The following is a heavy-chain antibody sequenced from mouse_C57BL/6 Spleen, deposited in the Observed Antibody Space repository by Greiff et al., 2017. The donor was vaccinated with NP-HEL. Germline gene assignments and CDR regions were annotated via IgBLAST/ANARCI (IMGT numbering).Heavy chain of an antibody. J-gene: IGHJ1*03. D-gene: IGHD2-5*01. CDR3: ARMDYYSKEDWYFDV. Sequence: EVQLQQSGPELVKPGASVKISCKASGYTFTDYYMNWVKQSHGKSLEWIGDINPNNGGTSYNQKFKGKATLTVDKSSSTAYMELRSLTSEDSAVYYCARMDYYSKEDWYFDVWGTGTTVTVSS. CDR2: INPNNGGT. V-gene: IGHV1-26*01. CDR1: GYTFTDYY.